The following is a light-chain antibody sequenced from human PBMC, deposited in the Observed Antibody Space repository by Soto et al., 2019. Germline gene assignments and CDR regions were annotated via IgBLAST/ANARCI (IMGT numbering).Light chain of an antibody. Sequence: EIVLTQSPGTLSLSPGERATLSCRASQSVSNSYLAWYQQKPGQAPRLLLYGASSRAAGIPDRFSGSGSGTDFTLTISRLEPEDFAVYYCQQYDSAPFTFGPGTRVDIK. J-gene: IGKJ3*01. CDR1: QSVSNSY. CDR2: GAS. V-gene: IGKV3-20*01. CDR3: QQYDSAPFT.